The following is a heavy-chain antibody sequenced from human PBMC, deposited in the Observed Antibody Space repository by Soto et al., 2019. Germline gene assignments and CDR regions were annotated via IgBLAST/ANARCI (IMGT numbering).Heavy chain of an antibody. V-gene: IGHV1-2*04. CDR1: GYTFTGYH. D-gene: IGHD2-2*01. CDR2: INPNSGGT. Sequence: ASVKVSCKASGYTFTGYHMHWVRQAPGQGLEWMGWINPNSGGTNYAQKFQGWVTMTRDTSISTAYMELSRLRSDDTAVYCCARDEVPFVVVPAASNWHYYGMDVWGQGTTVTVSS. J-gene: IGHJ6*02. CDR3: ARDEVPFVVVPAASNWHYYGMDV.